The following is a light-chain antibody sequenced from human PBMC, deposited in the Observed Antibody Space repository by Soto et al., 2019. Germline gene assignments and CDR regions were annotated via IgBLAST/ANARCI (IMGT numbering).Light chain of an antibody. CDR1: QGISSW. CDR2: AAS. CDR3: QKYNSGPRT. V-gene: IGKV1-27*01. J-gene: IGKJ3*01. Sequence: DIQVTHSPSSVAASVGCRFSITCRASQGISSWLAWYQQKPGKVPKPLIYAASTLQSGVPSRFSGSGYGTDFTLTISSLQPEDVESYYCQKYNSGPRTFGPGTKVDV.